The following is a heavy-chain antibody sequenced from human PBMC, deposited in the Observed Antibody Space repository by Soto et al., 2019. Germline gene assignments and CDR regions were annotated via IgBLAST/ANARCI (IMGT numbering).Heavy chain of an antibody. CDR3: AKEGALGLYYFDY. CDR2: ISAGGSST. D-gene: IGHD3-10*01. CDR1: GFTFSSYV. V-gene: IGHV3-23*01. Sequence: EVQLLDSGGGLVQPGGSLRLSCAASGFTFSSYVMSWVRQAPGKGLEWVSTISAGGSSTYYADSVKGRFTISRDNSKNPLYLQMNSLRPEDTAVYYCAKEGALGLYYFDYRGQGTLVTVSS. J-gene: IGHJ4*02.